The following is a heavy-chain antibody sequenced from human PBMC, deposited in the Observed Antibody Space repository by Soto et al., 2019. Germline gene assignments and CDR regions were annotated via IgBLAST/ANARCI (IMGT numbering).Heavy chain of an antibody. CDR2: IKRKDDGGTT. CDR1: GFTFSNAW. CDR3: TTDLAFSRRYYVNSGYPH. J-gene: IGHJ4*02. V-gene: IGHV3-15*07. Sequence: GGSLRLSCAASGFTFSNAWMNWVRQAPGKGLEWVGRIKRKDDGGTTDYAAPGKDRFTISRDDSRDTLYLQMNSLKTGDAAVYYCTTDLAFSRRYYVNSGYPHWGQGTPVTVSS. D-gene: IGHD3-22*01.